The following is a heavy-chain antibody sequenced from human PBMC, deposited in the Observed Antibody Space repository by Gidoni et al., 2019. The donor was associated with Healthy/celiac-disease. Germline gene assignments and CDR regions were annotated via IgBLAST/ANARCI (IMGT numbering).Heavy chain of an antibody. D-gene: IGHD6-19*01. Sequence: QVQLVESGGGVVQPGRSLRLSCPAPGFTFSSYAMHWVRQAPGKGVEWVAVISYDGSNKYYADSVKGRFTISRDNSKNTLYLQMNSLRAEDTAVYYCARAGRDGYIIDYWGQGTLVTVSS. J-gene: IGHJ4*02. V-gene: IGHV3-30-3*01. CDR3: ARAGRDGYIIDY. CDR2: ISYDGSNK. CDR1: GFTFSSYA.